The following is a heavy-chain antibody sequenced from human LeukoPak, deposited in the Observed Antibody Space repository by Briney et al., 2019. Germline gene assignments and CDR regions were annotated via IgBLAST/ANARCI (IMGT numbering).Heavy chain of an antibody. V-gene: IGHV4-34*01. Sequence: SETLSLTCAVYGGSFSGYYWSWIRQPPGKGLERIGEINHSGSTNYNPSLKSRVTISVDTSKNQFSLKLSSVTAADTAVYYCARVAEDSSGYYWFDPWGQGTLVTVSS. J-gene: IGHJ5*02. CDR3: ARVAEDSSGYYWFDP. D-gene: IGHD3-22*01. CDR1: GGSFSGYY. CDR2: INHSGST.